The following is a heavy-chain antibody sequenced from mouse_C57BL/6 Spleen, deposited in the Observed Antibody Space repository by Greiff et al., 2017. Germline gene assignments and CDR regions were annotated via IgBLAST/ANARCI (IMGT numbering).Heavy chain of an antibody. CDR1: GYAFTNYL. Sequence: QVQLQQSGAELVRPGTSVKVSCKASGYAFTNYLIEWVKQRPGQGLEWIGVINPGSGGTNYNEKFKGKATLTADKSSSTAYMQLSSLTSEDSAVYFCARFGDYDEGFAYWGQGTLVTVSA. CDR3: ARFGDYDEGFAY. CDR2: INPGSGGT. D-gene: IGHD2-4*01. J-gene: IGHJ3*01. V-gene: IGHV1-54*01.